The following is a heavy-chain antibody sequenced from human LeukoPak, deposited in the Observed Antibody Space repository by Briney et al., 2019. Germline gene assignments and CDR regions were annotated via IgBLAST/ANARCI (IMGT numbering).Heavy chain of an antibody. CDR1: GFTFSSYG. Sequence: GRSLRLSCAASGFTFSSYGMHWVRQAPGKGLEWVAVISYDGSNKYYADSVKGQSTISRDNSKNTLYLQMNSLRAEDTAVYYCAREFTVANQPRFDYWGQGTLVTVSS. CDR2: ISYDGSNK. D-gene: IGHD5-12*01. J-gene: IGHJ4*02. CDR3: AREFTVANQPRFDY. V-gene: IGHV3-30*03.